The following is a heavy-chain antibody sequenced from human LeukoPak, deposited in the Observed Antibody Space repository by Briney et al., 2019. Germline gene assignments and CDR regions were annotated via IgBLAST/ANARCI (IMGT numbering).Heavy chain of an antibody. CDR3: ARVSPYIAARQYNWFDP. Sequence: SVQVSCKASGYTFPSYGISWVRQAPGQGLEWMGWISAYNGNTNYAQKLQGRVTMTTDTSTSTAYMELRSLRSDDTAVYYCARVSPYIAARQYNWFDPWGQGTLVTVSS. D-gene: IGHD6-6*01. V-gene: IGHV1-18*01. CDR2: ISAYNGNT. CDR1: GYTFPSYG. J-gene: IGHJ5*02.